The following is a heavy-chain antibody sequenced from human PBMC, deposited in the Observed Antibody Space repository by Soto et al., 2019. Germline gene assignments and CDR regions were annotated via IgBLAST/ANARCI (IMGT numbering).Heavy chain of an antibody. CDR1: GYTFTSYG. Sequence: ASVKVSCKASGYTFTSYGISWVRQAPGQGLEWMGWISAYNGNTNYAQKLQGRVTMTTDTSTSTAYMELRSLRSDDTAVYYCARDRRISCTNGVCYRPYYYYYGMDVWGQGTTVTVSS. V-gene: IGHV1-18*04. J-gene: IGHJ6*02. CDR2: ISAYNGNT. CDR3: ARDRRISCTNGVCYRPYYYYYGMDV. D-gene: IGHD2-8*01.